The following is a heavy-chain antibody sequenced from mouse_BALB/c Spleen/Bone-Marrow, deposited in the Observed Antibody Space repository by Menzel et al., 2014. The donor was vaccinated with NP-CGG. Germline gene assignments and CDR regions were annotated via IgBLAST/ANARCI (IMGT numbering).Heavy chain of an antibody. CDR1: GYNFXSYW. D-gene: IGHD2-10*02. V-gene: IGHV1-55*01. J-gene: IGHJ2*01. CDR2: IYPGTSST. Sequence: QVQLQQPGAELVKPGTSVKLSCKASGYNFXSYWINWVKLRPGQGLEWIGDIYPGTSSTNYNEKFKSKATLTVDTSSSTAYMQLSSLASEDSALYYCARGYGNSYYWGQGTTLTVSS. CDR3: ARGYGNSYY.